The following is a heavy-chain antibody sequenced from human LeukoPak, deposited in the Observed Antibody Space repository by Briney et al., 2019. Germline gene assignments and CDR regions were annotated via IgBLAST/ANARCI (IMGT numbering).Heavy chain of an antibody. CDR3: ARAYCSSTSCSRFDY. J-gene: IGHJ4*02. Sequence: ASVKVSCKASGYTFTSYDINWVRQATGQGLEWMGWMNPNNGNTGYAQKFQGRVTMTRDMSTSTVYMELSSLRSEDTAVYYCARAYCSSTSCSRFDYWGQGTLVTVSS. CDR1: GYTFTSYD. D-gene: IGHD2-2*01. V-gene: IGHV1-8*01. CDR2: MNPNNGNT.